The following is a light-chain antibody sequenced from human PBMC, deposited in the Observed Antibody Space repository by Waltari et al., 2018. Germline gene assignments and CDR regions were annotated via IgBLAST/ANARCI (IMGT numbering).Light chain of an antibody. CDR2: SNN. CDR3: AAWDDSLPWE. J-gene: IGLJ3*02. CDR1: SSNIGSNT. Sequence: QSVLTQPPSASGTPGQRVTISCSGSSSNIGSNTVNWYQQLPGTAPKLLIYSNNQRPSGVPDRFSGSKSGTSASLAISGLQSEDEADYYCAAWDDSLPWEFGGGTKLTVL. V-gene: IGLV1-44*01.